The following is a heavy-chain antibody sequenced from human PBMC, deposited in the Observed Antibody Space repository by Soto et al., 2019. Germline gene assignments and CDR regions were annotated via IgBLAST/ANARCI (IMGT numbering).Heavy chain of an antibody. D-gene: IGHD4-17*01. V-gene: IGHV3-74*01. Sequence: GGSLRLSCAASGFTFSNYWMHWVRQAPGKGLEWFSRIKTDGSTTGYAESVKGRFTVSRDNAKNTVYLQMNSLRAEDTAVYYSVRDRTTVTLFDFWGQGTLVTVSS. CDR1: GFTFSNYW. CDR3: VRDRTTVTLFDF. J-gene: IGHJ4*02. CDR2: IKTDGSTT.